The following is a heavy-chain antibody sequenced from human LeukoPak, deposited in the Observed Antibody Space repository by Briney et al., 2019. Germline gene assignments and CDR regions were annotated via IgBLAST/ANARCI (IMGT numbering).Heavy chain of an antibody. Sequence: PGESLRLSCAASGFTFSSYGMHWVRQAPGKGLEWVAVISYDGSNKYYADSVKGRFTISRDNSKNTLYLQMNSLRAEDTAVYYCAKAYYYDSSGYSFDYWGQGTLVTVSS. CDR1: GFTFSSYG. CDR3: AKAYYYDSSGYSFDY. V-gene: IGHV3-30*18. J-gene: IGHJ4*02. CDR2: ISYDGSNK. D-gene: IGHD3-22*01.